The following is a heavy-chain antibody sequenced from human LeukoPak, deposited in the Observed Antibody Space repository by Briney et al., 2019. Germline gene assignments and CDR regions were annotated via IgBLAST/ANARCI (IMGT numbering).Heavy chain of an antibody. V-gene: IGHV4-34*01. Sequence: PSETLSLTCAVYGGSFSGYYWSWIHQPPGKGLEWIGEINHSGSTNYNPSLKSRVTISVDTSKNQFSLKLSSVTAADTAVYYCARGQGTVTTHWGQGTLVTVSS. D-gene: IGHD4-17*01. CDR3: ARGQGTVTTH. CDR1: GGSFSGYY. J-gene: IGHJ4*02. CDR2: INHSGST.